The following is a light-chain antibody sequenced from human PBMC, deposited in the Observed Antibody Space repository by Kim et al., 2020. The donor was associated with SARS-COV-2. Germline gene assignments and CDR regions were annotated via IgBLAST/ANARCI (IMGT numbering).Light chain of an antibody. J-gene: IGKJ1*01. CDR3: QQYGSSLRT. CDR1: QSVSSNY. Sequence: YPGERATLSCRASQSVSSNYLAWYQQKPGQAPRLLIYGASSRATGIPDRFSGSGSGTDFTLTISRLEPEDFAVYYCQQYGSSLRTFGQGTKVEIK. CDR2: GAS. V-gene: IGKV3-20*01.